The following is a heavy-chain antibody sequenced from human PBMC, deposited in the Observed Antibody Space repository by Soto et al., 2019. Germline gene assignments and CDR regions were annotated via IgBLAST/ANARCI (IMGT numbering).Heavy chain of an antibody. CDR2: INPSGSI. CDR3: ATFDGATTVTRGSPRDY. D-gene: IGHD4-4*01. V-gene: IGHV4-34*01. Sequence: VQLQQWGAGLLKPSETLSLTCAVYGGSFSGYHWSWFRQPPGKGLEWIGEINPSGSINYNPSLKRRVTISVDTSKNQFSLNLSSVTAADTTVYYCATFDGATTVTRGSPRDYWGQGTLVTVSS. J-gene: IGHJ4*02. CDR1: GGSFSGYH.